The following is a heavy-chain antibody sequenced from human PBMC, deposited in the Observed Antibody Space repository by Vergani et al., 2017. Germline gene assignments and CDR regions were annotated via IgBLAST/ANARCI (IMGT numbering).Heavy chain of an antibody. CDR3: ARVGSSWYNGDYYYGMDV. CDR1: GYTFTSYG. CDR2: ISAYNGNT. Sequence: QVQLVQSGAEVKKPGASVKVSCKASGYTFTSYGISWVRQAPGQGLEWMGWISAYNGNTNYAQKLQGRVTMTTDTSTSTAYMDLRSLRSDDTAVYYCARVGSSWYNGDYYYGMDVWGQGTTVTVSS. J-gene: IGHJ6*02. V-gene: IGHV1-18*01. D-gene: IGHD6-13*01.